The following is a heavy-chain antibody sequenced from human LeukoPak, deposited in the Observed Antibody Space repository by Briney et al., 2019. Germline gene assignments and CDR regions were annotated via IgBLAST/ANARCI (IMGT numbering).Heavy chain of an antibody. V-gene: IGHV4-61*02. D-gene: IGHD3-22*01. CDR2: IYTSGST. CDR3: ARGAGYDSSGYGGGSGRFDY. J-gene: IGHJ4*02. CDR1: GGSISSGSYY. Sequence: SETLSLTCTVSGGSISSGSYYWSWIRQPAGKGLEWIGRIYTSGSTNYNPSLKSRVTISVDTSKNQFSLKLSSVTAADTAVYYCARGAGYDSSGYGGGSGRFDYWGQGTLVTVSS.